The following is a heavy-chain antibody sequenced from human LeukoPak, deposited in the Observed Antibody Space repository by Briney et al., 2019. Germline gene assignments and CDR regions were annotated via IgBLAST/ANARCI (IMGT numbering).Heavy chain of an antibody. Sequence: SGTLSLTCTVSGGSISSYYWSWIRQPPGKGLEWIGYIYYSGSTNYNPSLKSRVTISVDTSKNQFSLKLSSVTAADTAVYYCARYCTGHCYTGDSYYFDYWGQGTLVTVSS. V-gene: IGHV4-59*01. CDR2: IYYSGST. CDR3: ARYCTGHCYTGDSYYFDY. CDR1: GGSISSYY. D-gene: IGHD2-2*02. J-gene: IGHJ4*02.